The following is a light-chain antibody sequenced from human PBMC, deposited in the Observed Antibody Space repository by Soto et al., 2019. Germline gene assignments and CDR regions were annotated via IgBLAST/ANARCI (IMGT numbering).Light chain of an antibody. J-gene: IGKJ3*01. CDR3: LQHNSYPFT. CDR2: EIS. Sequence: DIQMTQSPSSLSASAGDRVTITCRSSQGVRSSLDWYQQKPGKAPKRLIYEISSLQSGVPSRFSGSGSGTECTLTISSLQPEDFATYYCLQHNSYPFTFGPGTKVD. CDR1: QGVRSS. V-gene: IGKV1-17*01.